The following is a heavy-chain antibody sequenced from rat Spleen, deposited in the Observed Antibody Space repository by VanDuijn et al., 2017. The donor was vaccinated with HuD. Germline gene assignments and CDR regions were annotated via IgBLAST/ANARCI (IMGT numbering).Heavy chain of an antibody. CDR1: GFTFSKYY. D-gene: IGHD3-4*01. J-gene: IGHJ2*01. Sequence: EVRLVESGGGLVQPGRSMKLSCSASGFTFSKYYMAWVRQAPTKGLEWVASISTGSTNTYYRDSVKGRFTISRDNAKSTLYLQMDSLRSEDTATYYCARHPAQFDYWGQGVMVTVSS. V-gene: IGHV5-25*01. CDR3: ARHPAQFDY. CDR2: ISTGSTNT.